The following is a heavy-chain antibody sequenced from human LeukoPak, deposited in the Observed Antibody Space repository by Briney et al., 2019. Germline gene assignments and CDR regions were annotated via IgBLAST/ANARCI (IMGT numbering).Heavy chain of an antibody. J-gene: IGHJ3*02. V-gene: IGHV3-23*01. Sequence: GGSLRLSCAASGFTFNTYAINWVRQAPGKGLEWVSGISGSGGNTYYADSVKGRFTISRDNSKNTLYLQMNSLRAEDTAVYYCARDLVAYCGGDCPKGYAFDIWGQGTMVTVSS. CDR3: ARDLVAYCGGDCPKGYAFDI. CDR1: GFTFNTYA. D-gene: IGHD2-21*01. CDR2: ISGSGGNT.